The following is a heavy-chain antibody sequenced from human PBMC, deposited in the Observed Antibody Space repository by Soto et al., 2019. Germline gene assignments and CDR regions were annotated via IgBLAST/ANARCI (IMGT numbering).Heavy chain of an antibody. J-gene: IGHJ4*02. V-gene: IGHV3-33*01. CDR2: IWYDGSNK. Sequence: GGSLRLSCAASGFTFSSYGMHWVRQAPGKGLEWVAVIWYDGSNKYYADSVKGRFTISRDNSKNTLCLQMNSLRAEDTAVYYCARTHDYYGSGNPLPVFDYWGQGTLVTVSS. D-gene: IGHD3-10*01. CDR1: GFTFSSYG. CDR3: ARTHDYYGSGNPLPVFDY.